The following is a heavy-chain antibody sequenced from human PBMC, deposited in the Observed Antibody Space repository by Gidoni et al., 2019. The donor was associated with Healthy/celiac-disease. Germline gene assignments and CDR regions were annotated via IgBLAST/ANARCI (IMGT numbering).Heavy chain of an antibody. Sequence: QVQLVESGGGLVKPGGSLRLSCAAPGFTFSYYYMSWIRQAPGKGLEWVSYISSSGSTIYYADSVKGRFTISRDNDKNSLYLQMNSLRAEDTAVYYCARDRSRDGYNFAFDIWGQGTMVTVSS. J-gene: IGHJ3*02. CDR3: ARDRSRDGYNFAFDI. CDR2: ISSSGSTI. D-gene: IGHD5-12*01. CDR1: GFTFSYYY. V-gene: IGHV3-11*01.